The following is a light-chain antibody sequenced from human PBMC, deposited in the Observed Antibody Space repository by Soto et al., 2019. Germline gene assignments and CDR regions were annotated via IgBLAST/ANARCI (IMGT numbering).Light chain of an antibody. CDR2: GAS. CDR1: QSVSSSY. CDR3: QQYGSPPSFT. V-gene: IGKV3-20*01. Sequence: EIVLTQSPGTLSLSPGERATLSCRASQSVSSSYLAWYQQKPGQAPRLLIYGASGRATGIPHRFSGSGSGTDFTLTISRLEPEDFVVYYCQQYGSPPSFTFGPGTKVDIK. J-gene: IGKJ3*01.